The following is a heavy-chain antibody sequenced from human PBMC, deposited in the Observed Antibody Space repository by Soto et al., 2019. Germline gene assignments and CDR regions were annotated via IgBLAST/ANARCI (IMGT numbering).Heavy chain of an antibody. J-gene: IGHJ4*02. CDR3: ARDRSFGDILTGYYDY. D-gene: IGHD3-9*01. CDR1: GFTFSSYA. V-gene: IGHV3-64*01. CDR2: ISSNGGST. Sequence: GGSLRLSCAASGFTFSSYAMHWVRQAPGKGLGYVSAISSNGGSTYYANSVKGRFTISRDNSKNTLYLQMGSLRAEDMAVYYCARDRSFGDILTGYYDYWGQGTLVTVSS.